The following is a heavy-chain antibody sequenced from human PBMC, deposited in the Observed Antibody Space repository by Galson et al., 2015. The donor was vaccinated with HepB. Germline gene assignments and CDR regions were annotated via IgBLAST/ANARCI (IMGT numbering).Heavy chain of an antibody. CDR1: GYTFTSYG. Sequence: SVKVSCKASGYTFTSYGISWVQQAPGQGLEWMGWISAYNGNTNYAQKLQGRVTMTTDTSTSTAYMELRSLRSEDTAVYYCAREALDTAMVLDDYWGQGTLVTVSS. CDR3: AREALDTAMVLDDY. CDR2: ISAYNGNT. D-gene: IGHD5-18*01. V-gene: IGHV1-18*04. J-gene: IGHJ4*02.